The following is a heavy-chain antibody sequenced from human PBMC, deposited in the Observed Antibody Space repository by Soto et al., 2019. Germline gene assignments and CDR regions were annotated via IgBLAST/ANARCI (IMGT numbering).Heavy chain of an antibody. Sequence: QVQLVQSGAEVKKPGSSVKVSCKASGGSLRNYGISWVRQAPGQELEWMGGIIPVFGTANYAQKFQGRVTITADESTSKGYVDVTSRRSEDTAADYCARGDATKIVVTTFYAMDVWGQGTTVTVSS. CDR3: ARGDATKIVVTTFYAMDV. CDR2: IIPVFGTA. V-gene: IGHV1-69*12. CDR1: GGSLRNYG. J-gene: IGHJ6*02. D-gene: IGHD4-17*01.